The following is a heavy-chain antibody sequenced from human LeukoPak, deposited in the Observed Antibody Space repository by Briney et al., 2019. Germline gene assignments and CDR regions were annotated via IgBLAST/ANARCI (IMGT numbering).Heavy chain of an antibody. CDR3: AKSTYYDFWSGYF. J-gene: IGHJ4*02. D-gene: IGHD3-3*01. Sequence: PGGSLRLSCAASGFTFSSYAMSWVRQAPGKGLEWVSAISGSGGSTYYADSVKGRFTISRDNSKNTLYLQMNSLRAEDAAVYYCAKSTYYDFWSGYFWGQGTLVTVSS. CDR2: ISGSGGST. CDR1: GFTFSSYA. V-gene: IGHV3-23*01.